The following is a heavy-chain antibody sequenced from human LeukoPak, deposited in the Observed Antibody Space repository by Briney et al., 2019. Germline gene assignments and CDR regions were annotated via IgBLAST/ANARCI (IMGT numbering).Heavy chain of an antibody. V-gene: IGHV3-53*01. CDR1: GFTVSSNY. J-gene: IGHJ4*02. CDR3: AKDPAWAGSGSYWDY. Sequence: PGGSLRLSCAASGFTVSSNYMSWVRQAPGKGLEWVSVIYSGGSTYYADSVKGRFTISRDNSKSTLYIQMNSLRAEDTAVYYCAKDPAWAGSGSYWDYWGQGTLVTVS. CDR2: IYSGGST. D-gene: IGHD3-10*01.